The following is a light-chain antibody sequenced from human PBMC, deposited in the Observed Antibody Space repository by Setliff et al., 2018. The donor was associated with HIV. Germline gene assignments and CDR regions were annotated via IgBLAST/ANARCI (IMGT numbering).Light chain of an antibody. CDR2: EVR. V-gene: IGLV2-14*01. Sequence: QSALTQPASVSGPPGQSITISCTGTSSDVGGYSYVSWYQQHPGKAPKLIIYEVRNRPSGVSNRFSGSKSGNTASLTISGLQAEDEADYYCSSYAITNTLPFGTGTKV. J-gene: IGLJ1*01. CDR3: SSYAITNTLP. CDR1: SSDVGGYSY.